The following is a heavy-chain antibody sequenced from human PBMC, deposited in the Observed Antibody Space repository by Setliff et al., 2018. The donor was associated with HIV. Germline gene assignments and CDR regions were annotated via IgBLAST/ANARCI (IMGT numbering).Heavy chain of an antibody. Sequence: PSETLSLTCTVSGGSVSSSYWNWVRQSAGKGLEWVGRIHSSGSTNYNPSLKSRVTVSLDTFTNQISLKVKSVNAADTALYSCARDAGKGNCSGGRCFGFNYYYYLDVWGKGTTVTVSS. CDR3: ARDAGKGNCSGGRCFGFNYYYYLDV. CDR2: IHSSGST. CDR1: GGSVSSSY. V-gene: IGHV4-4*07. D-gene: IGHD2-15*01. J-gene: IGHJ6*03.